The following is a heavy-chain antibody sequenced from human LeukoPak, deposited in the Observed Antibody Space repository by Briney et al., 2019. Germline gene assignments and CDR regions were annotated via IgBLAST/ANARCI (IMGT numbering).Heavy chain of an antibody. V-gene: IGHV3-11*05. CDR3: ARGVRGYDY. CDR1: GFTFSDYY. J-gene: IGHJ4*02. CDR2: ISRNSYT. D-gene: IGHD3-10*01. Sequence: GGSLRLSCAASGFTFSDYYMSWIRQAPGKGLEWVSYISRNSYTNYADSVKGRFTISRDNAKNSLYLQMNSLRAEDTAVYYCARGVRGYDYWGQGTLVTVSS.